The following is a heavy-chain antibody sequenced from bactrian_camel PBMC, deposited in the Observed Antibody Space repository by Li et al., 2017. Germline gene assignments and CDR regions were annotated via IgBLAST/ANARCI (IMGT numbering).Heavy chain of an antibody. CDR2: IRSDGGTS. Sequence: HVQLVESGGGLVQPGGSLRLSCAASGFTDSRYWMYWVHQAPGKGLEWVSWIRSDGGTSGQIASVKGRFTMSRDNAQNTVYLQMDSLKPDDTGVYYCVYHGGSHYWGQGTQVTVS. CDR1: GFTDSRYW. V-gene: IGHV3S26*01. CDR3: VYHGGSHY. J-gene: IGHJ4*01.